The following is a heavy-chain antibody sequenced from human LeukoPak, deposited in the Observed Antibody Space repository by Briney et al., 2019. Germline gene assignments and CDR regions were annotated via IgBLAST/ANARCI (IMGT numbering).Heavy chain of an antibody. CDR3: ARDRDYAFDY. CDR1: GFTLSSYS. V-gene: IGHV3-48*02. Sequence: GGSLRLSRAASGFTLSSYSMNWVRQAPGKGLEWVSYIDCDTYGKNISYPHTVRVRFTISRDNAKNSLYLQMDSLRDEDTAVYYCARDRDYAFDYWGQGTLVTVSS. D-gene: IGHD4-17*01. CDR2: IDCDTYGKNI. J-gene: IGHJ4*02.